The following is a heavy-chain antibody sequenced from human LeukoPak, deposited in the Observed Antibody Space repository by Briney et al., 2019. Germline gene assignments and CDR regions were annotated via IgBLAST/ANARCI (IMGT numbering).Heavy chain of an antibody. Sequence: GGSLRLSCAASGFTFSDYYMTWIRQAPGKGLEWISYISSSGSTIYYADSVKGRFTISRDNSKNTLYLQMNSLRAEDTAVYYCAKDLRLYYYDSSGYSPLFDYWGQGTLVTVSS. V-gene: IGHV3-11*01. D-gene: IGHD3-22*01. J-gene: IGHJ4*02. CDR3: AKDLRLYYYDSSGYSPLFDY. CDR1: GFTFSDYY. CDR2: ISSSGSTI.